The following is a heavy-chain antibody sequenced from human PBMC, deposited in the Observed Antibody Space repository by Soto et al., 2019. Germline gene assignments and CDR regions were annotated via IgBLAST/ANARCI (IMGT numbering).Heavy chain of an antibody. V-gene: IGHV3-66*01. J-gene: IGHJ4*02. Sequence: EVQLVESGGGLVQPGGSLRLSCAASGFTVSSNYMSWVRQAPGKGLEWVSVIYSGGRTYYADSVKGRFTISRDNSKNPLYLQMTSLRAEDTAVYYCATWGIAAAGTLVVYWGQGTLVTVSS. CDR3: ATWGIAAAGTLVVY. CDR2: IYSGGRT. CDR1: GFTVSSNY. D-gene: IGHD6-13*01.